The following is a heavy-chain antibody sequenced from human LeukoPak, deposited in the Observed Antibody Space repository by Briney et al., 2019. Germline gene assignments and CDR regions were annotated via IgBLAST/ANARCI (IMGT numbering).Heavy chain of an antibody. CDR1: GFTFSSYW. D-gene: IGHD3-3*01. J-gene: IGHJ4*02. CDR2: IKQDGSEK. V-gene: IGHV3-7*01. CDR3: ARGYDLLVV. Sequence: GGSLRLPCAASGFTFSSYWMSWVRQAPGKGLEWVANIKQDGSEKYYVDSVKGRFTISRDNAKNSLYLQINSLRAEDPAVYYCARGYDLLVVWGQGTLVTVSS.